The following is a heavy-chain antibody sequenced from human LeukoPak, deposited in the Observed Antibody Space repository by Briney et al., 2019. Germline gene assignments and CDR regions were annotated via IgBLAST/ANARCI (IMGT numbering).Heavy chain of an antibody. V-gene: IGHV4-4*02. Sequence: SETLSLTFAVSGGSISSSNWWSWVRQPPGKGLEWIGEIYHSGSTNYNPSLKSRVTISVDTSKNQFSLKLSSVTAADTAVYYCARLGAPGAFDIWGQGTMVTVSS. J-gene: IGHJ3*02. CDR1: GGSISSSNW. D-gene: IGHD3-16*01. CDR3: ARLGAPGAFDI. CDR2: IYHSGST.